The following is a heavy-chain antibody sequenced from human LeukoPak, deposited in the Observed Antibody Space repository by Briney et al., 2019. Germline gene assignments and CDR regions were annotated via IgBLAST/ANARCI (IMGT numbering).Heavy chain of an antibody. CDR1: GFTSSNYA. J-gene: IGHJ4*02. CDR3: AKDPLNWGTIYFDY. CDR2: ISGGGDST. D-gene: IGHD7-27*01. V-gene: IGHV3-23*01. Sequence: GGSLRLSCAASGFTSSNYAMSWVRQAPGKGLEWVPSISGGGDSTNYAESVKGRFTISRDNSKNTLFLQMNSLTAEDTAIYYCAKDPLNWGTIYFDYWGQGTLVTVSS.